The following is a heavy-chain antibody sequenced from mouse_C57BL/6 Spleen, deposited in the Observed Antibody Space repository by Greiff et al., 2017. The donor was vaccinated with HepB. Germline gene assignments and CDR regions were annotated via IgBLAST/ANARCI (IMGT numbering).Heavy chain of an antibody. CDR3: ARSLNWAFDY. D-gene: IGHD4-1*02. V-gene: IGHV1-54*01. Sequence: QVQLQQSGAELVRPGTSVKVSCKASGYAFTNYLIEWVKQRPGQGLEWIGVINPGSGGTNYNEKFKGKATLTADKSSSTAYMQLSSLTSEDSAVSFCARSLNWAFDYWGQGTTLTVSS. J-gene: IGHJ2*01. CDR2: INPGSGGT. CDR1: GYAFTNYL.